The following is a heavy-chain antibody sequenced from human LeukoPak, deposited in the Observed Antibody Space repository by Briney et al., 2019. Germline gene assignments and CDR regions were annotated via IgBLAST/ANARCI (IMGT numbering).Heavy chain of an antibody. V-gene: IGHV3-21*04. J-gene: IGHJ4*02. CDR2: ISSSSSYI. CDR1: GFTFSSYS. D-gene: IGHD5-24*01. Sequence: GGSLRLSCAASGFTFSSYSMNWVRQAPGKGLEWVSSISSSSSYIYYADSVKGRFTISRDNAKNSLYLQMNSLRAEDTAVYYCARGFVEMATINPFDYWGQGTLVTVSS. CDR3: ARGFVEMATINPFDY.